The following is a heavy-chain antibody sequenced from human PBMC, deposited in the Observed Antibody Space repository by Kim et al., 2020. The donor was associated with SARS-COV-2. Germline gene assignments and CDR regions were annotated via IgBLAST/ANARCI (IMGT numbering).Heavy chain of an antibody. Sequence: AESGKGRFTSAGDNSKHTLYLKMNSLRAEDTAVYYCAKDRSSSSFYGMDVWGQGTTVTVSS. CDR3: AKDRSSSSFYGMDV. V-gene: IGHV3-33*06. J-gene: IGHJ6*02. D-gene: IGHD6-13*01.